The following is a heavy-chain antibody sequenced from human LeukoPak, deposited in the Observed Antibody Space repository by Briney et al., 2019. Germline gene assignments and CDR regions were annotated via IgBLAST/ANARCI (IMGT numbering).Heavy chain of an antibody. Sequence: ASVKVSCKASGYTFTGYYMHWVRQAPGQGLEWMGWINPNSGGTNYAQKFQGRVTMTRDTSISTAYMELSRLRSDDTAVYYCARGGSGQLLLDWFDPWGQGTLVTVSS. V-gene: IGHV1-2*02. J-gene: IGHJ5*02. CDR1: GYTFTGYY. CDR3: ARGGSGQLLLDWFDP. D-gene: IGHD2-2*01. CDR2: INPNSGGT.